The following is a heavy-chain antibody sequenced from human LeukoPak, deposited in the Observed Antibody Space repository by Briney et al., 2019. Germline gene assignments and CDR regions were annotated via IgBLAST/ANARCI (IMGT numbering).Heavy chain of an antibody. CDR2: VFYTGRT. J-gene: IGHJ5*02. D-gene: IGHD2-15*01. V-gene: IGHV4-59*01. Sequence: PSETLSLTCSVSGDSISSDHWNWIRQPPGRGLEWIGYVFYTGRTNYNPSFKSRVTMSVDPSKSQFSLKLTSVTAADTAVYFCARGVVVVANAPEWFDPWGQGTLVIVSP. CDR3: ARGVVVVANAPEWFDP. CDR1: GDSISSDH.